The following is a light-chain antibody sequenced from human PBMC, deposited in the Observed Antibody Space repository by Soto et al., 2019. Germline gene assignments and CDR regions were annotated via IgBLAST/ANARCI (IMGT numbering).Light chain of an antibody. CDR3: QHYNGGSPQT. Sequence: DIQMTQSPSFLSASVGDRVTITCRASQAISNYLNWYQQKPGKAPKLLMYDSFSLESGVPSRFSGSGSGTEFTLTISSLQPDDFATYYCQHYNGGSPQTFGQGTKVDIK. V-gene: IGKV1-5*01. J-gene: IGKJ1*01. CDR2: DSF. CDR1: QAISNY.